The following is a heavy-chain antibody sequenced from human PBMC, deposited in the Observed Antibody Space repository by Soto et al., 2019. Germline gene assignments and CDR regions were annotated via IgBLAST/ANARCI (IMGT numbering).Heavy chain of an antibody. Sequence: PGGSLRLSCAASGFTFSSYAMHWVRQAPGKGLEWVAVISYDGSNKYYADSVKGRFTISRDNSKNTLYLQMNSLRAEDTAVYYCARGYGGNPDFDYWGQGTLVTVSS. CDR1: GFTFSSYA. CDR3: ARGYGGNPDFDY. D-gene: IGHD4-17*01. CDR2: ISYDGSNK. J-gene: IGHJ4*02. V-gene: IGHV3-30-3*01.